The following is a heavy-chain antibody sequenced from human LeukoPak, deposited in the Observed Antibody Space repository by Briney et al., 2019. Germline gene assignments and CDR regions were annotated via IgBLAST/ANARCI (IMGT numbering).Heavy chain of an antibody. CDR2: ISGSGGST. J-gene: IGHJ4*02. Sequence: GGSLTLSCAASGFTFSSYAMSWVRQAPGKGLEWVSAISGSGGSTYYADSVKGRFTISRDNSKNTLYLQMNSLRAEDTAVYYCAEDLSWGSSSTFDYWGQGTLVTVSS. CDR1: GFTFSSYA. V-gene: IGHV3-23*01. D-gene: IGHD6-6*01. CDR3: AEDLSWGSSSTFDY.